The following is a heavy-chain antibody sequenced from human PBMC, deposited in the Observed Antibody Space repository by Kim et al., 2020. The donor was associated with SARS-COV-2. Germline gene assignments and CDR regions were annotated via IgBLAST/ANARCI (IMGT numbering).Heavy chain of an antibody. J-gene: IGHJ3*01. D-gene: IGHD3-10*01. V-gene: IGHV3-23*01. CDR2: ISGGGHST. CDR1: GFTFDSYA. Sequence: GGSLRLSCAASGFTFDSYAMNWVRQAPGEGLEWVSFISGGGHSTYYADSVKGRFTASRDNSKNTLYLEMNSLRAEDTAVYYCAKDGGENKGAFEVWGQGT. CDR3: AKDGGENKGAFEV.